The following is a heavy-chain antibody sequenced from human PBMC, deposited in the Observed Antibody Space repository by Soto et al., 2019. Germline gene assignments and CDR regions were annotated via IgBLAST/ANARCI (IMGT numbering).Heavy chain of an antibody. D-gene: IGHD1-20*01. V-gene: IGHV5-10-1*03. CDR1: GYSFSSYW. J-gene: IGHJ3*02. CDR3: ARPGGLTRIGSGFDI. Sequence: VQLVQSGAEVKKPGESLRISCQGSGYSFSSYWITWVRQMPGKGLEWMGSIDPADSYTTYSPSFQGHVTFSADRSISSAYLHWSSLKASDTAIYYCARPGGLTRIGSGFDIWGQGTTVTVSA. CDR2: IDPADSYT.